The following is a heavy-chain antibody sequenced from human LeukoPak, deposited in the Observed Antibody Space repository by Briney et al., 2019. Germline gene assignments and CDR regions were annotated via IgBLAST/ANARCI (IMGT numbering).Heavy chain of an antibody. CDR1: GFTFSSYA. Sequence: PGGSLRLSCAASGFTFSSYAMHWVRQAPGKGLEWVAVISYDGSNKYYADSVKGRFTISRDNSKNTLYLQMNSLRAEDTAVYYCARDDTVTTSMDVWGQGTTVTVSS. J-gene: IGHJ6*02. D-gene: IGHD4-17*01. CDR3: ARDDTVTTSMDV. CDR2: ISYDGSNK. V-gene: IGHV3-30-3*01.